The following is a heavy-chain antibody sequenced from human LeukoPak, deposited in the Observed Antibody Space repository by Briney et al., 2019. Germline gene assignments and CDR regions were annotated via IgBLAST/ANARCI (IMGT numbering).Heavy chain of an antibody. J-gene: IGHJ4*02. V-gene: IGHV3-43*02. CDR1: GFTFDDYA. D-gene: IGHD3-22*01. CDR2: ISRDGNST. Sequence: GSLRLSCAASGFTFDDYAMHWVRQPPGKGLEWVSLISRDGNSTYYAGSVKGRFTISRDNSKNSLYLQMNSLRTEDTAFYYCATNLGAYYYDTSGCYDFWGQGTLVTVSS. CDR3: ATNLGAYYYDTSGCYDF.